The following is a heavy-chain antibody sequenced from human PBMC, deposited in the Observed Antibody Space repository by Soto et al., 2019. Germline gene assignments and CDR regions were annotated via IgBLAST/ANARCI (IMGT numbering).Heavy chain of an antibody. Sequence: EVQLVESGGGLVQPGGSLRLSCAASGFTISSIYMTWLRQAPGKGLEWLSVIYSGGTTHYADSVKGRFTISRANSKNTVYRQGNSLRAEDTAVYYCSRDVLGGVTRSGFGHWGQGTLVIVSS. CDR3: SRDVLGGVTRSGFGH. CDR2: IYSGGTT. V-gene: IGHV3-66*01. CDR1: GFTISSIY. D-gene: IGHD2-21*02. J-gene: IGHJ4*02.